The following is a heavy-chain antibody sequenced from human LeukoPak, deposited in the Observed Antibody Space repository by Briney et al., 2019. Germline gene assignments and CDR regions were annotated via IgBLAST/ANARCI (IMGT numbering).Heavy chain of an antibody. J-gene: IGHJ5*02. Sequence: SSETLSLTCAVYGGSFSGYYWSWIRQPPGKGLEWIGEINHSGSTNYNPSLKSRVTISVDTSKNQFSLKLSSVTAADTAVYYCVRSLFLVDRFDPWGQGTLVTVSS. CDR2: INHSGST. V-gene: IGHV4-34*01. D-gene: IGHD3-3*01. CDR1: GGSFSGYY. CDR3: VRSLFLVDRFDP.